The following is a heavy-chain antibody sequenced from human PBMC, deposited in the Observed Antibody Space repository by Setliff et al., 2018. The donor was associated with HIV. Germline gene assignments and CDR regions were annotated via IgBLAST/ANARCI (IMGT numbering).Heavy chain of an antibody. CDR1: GGTFSRYG. D-gene: IGHD3-10*01. V-gene: IGHV1-69*05. Sequence: VASVKVSCKASGGTFSRYGINWVRQAPGQGLEWMGGIIPTFGSANYAPRFQGRVTILTDESTRTAYLELSSLTSENTAVYYCAAAIRGVFEAFDIWGQGTVVTVSS. CDR3: AAAIRGVFEAFDI. J-gene: IGHJ3*02. CDR2: IIPTFGSA.